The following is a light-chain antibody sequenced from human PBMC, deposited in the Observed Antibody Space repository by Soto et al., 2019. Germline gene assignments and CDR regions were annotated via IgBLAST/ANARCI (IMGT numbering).Light chain of an antibody. J-gene: IGKJ1*01. CDR2: KAS. CDR3: QQYNSYLGT. V-gene: IGKV1-5*03. Sequence: DIQMTQSPATLSASVGDRVTITCRASQSISGWLAWYQQKPGKAPKLLIYKASSLESGVPSRFRGSGSGTEFTLTISSLQPDDFETYYCQQYNSYLGTFGQGTKVGIK. CDR1: QSISGW.